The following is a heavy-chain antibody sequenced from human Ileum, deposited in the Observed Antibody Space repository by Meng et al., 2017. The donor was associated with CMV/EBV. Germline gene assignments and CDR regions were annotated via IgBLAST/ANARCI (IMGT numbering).Heavy chain of an antibody. D-gene: IGHD6-19*01. V-gene: IGHV4-4*07. CDR2: ISSSGSI. CDR1: DGSISYYY. J-gene: IGHJ4*02. Sequence: VAVEGLGPGRGKPSETLSLTCTVTDGSISYYYWSWIRQSADKGLEWIGRISSSGSINYNPSLESRLTLSVDTSKKQLSLKLSSVTAADTAVYYCARAEADTGNFEYWGQGTLVTVSS. CDR3: ARAEADTGNFEY.